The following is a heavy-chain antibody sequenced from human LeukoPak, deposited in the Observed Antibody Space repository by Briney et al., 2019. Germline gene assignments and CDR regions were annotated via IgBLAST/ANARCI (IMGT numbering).Heavy chain of an antibody. CDR1: GFTFDDYA. Sequence: GGSLRLSCAASGFTFDDYAMHWVRQAPGKGLEWVSGISWNSGSIGYADSVKGRFTISRDNAKNSLYLQMNSLRAEDTALYYCAKGSSGSVDYWGQGTLVTVSS. D-gene: IGHD1-26*01. V-gene: IGHV3-9*01. CDR3: AKGSSGSVDY. J-gene: IGHJ4*02. CDR2: ISWNSGSI.